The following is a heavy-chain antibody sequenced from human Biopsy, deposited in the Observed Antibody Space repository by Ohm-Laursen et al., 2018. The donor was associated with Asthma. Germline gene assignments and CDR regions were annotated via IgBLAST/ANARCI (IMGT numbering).Heavy chain of an antibody. CDR1: GGSFSGYY. D-gene: IGHD2-2*01. V-gene: IGHV4-34*01. J-gene: IGHJ5*02. CDR3: ARAGQCSSTSCYNPGWFDP. CDR2: INHSGST. Sequence: GTLSLTCAVYGGSFSGYYWSWIRQPPGKGLEWIGEINHSGSTNYNPSLKSRVAISVDTSKNQFSLKLSSVTAADTAVYYCARAGQCSSTSCYNPGWFDPWGQGTLVTVSS.